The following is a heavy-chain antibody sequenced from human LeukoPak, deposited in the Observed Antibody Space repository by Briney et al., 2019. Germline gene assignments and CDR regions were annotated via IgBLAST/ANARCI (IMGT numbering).Heavy chain of an antibody. V-gene: IGHV3-7*02. Sequence: PGGSLRLSCAASGFTFSSYTMNWVRQAPGKGLEWVANIKQDGSEKYYVDSVKGRFTISRDNAKNSLYLQMNSLRAEDTAVYYCAIPPGGYYFNWGQGTLVTVSS. CDR1: GFTFSSYT. CDR3: AIPPGGYYFN. J-gene: IGHJ4*02. CDR2: IKQDGSEK. D-gene: IGHD3-10*01.